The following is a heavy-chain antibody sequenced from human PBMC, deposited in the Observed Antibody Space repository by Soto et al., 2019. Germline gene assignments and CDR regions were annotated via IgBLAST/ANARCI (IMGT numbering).Heavy chain of an antibody. J-gene: IGHJ4*02. D-gene: IGHD2-21*02. V-gene: IGHV4-39*01. CDR3: ARQRTSVVTQAYFDV. Sequence: TLSLTSTVTGDSVSSKGYYLGWVRQPPWEGLEWIGGIYYSGSTYNNPSLRSRVSMSIDTSKDQFSMKLKSVTAADTALYFCARQRTSVVTQAYFDVWGPGSLVTVSS. CDR2: IYYSGST. CDR1: GDSVSSKGYY.